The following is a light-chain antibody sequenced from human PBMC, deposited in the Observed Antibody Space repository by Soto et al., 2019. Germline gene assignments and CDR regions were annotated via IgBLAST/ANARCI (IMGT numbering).Light chain of an antibody. J-gene: IGKJ1*01. CDR3: QQYGHSPRT. Sequence: EIVLTQSPGTLSLSPGGRATLSCRASQSVADNYLAWYQQKPGQAPRLLIYAASRRATGIPDTFSGSGSGTDFTLTITRLEPEDFALYYCQQYGHSPRTFGQGTRVEIK. V-gene: IGKV3-20*01. CDR2: AAS. CDR1: QSVADNY.